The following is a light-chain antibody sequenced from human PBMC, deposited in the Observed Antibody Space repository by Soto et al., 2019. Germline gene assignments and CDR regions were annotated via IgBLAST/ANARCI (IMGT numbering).Light chain of an antibody. CDR2: GAS. V-gene: IGKV3-11*01. Sequence: EIALTQVPGTLSFSPLERASLSCRASQSISSFLAWYQQKPGQAPRLLIYGASNRATGIPARFSGSGSGTDFTLTISSLEPEDFAVYYCQQHFNGPITFGQGTRLEIK. CDR1: QSISSF. J-gene: IGKJ5*01. CDR3: QQHFNGPIT.